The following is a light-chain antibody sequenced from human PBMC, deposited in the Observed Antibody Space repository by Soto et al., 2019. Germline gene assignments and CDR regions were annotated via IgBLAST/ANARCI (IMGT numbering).Light chain of an antibody. V-gene: IGLV2-14*01. CDR2: EVS. CDR1: SSDVGGYNY. CDR3: FSYTTSSTLV. J-gene: IGLJ3*02. Sequence: QSALTQPASVSGSPGQSITISCTGTSSDVGGYNYVSWYQQHPAKAPKLIIYEVSNRPSGGSHRFSGSKSGNTASLTISGLHAEDEADYYCFSYTTSSTLVFGGGTKLTVL.